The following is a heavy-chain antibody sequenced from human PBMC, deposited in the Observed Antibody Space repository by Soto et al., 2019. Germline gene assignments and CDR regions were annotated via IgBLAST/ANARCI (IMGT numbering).Heavy chain of an antibody. J-gene: IGHJ4*02. Sequence: GGSLRLSCAASGFTFSDYYMSWIRQAPGRGLEWISYISNTADTTYYADSVKGRFTVSRDNAKNSLSLEMNSLRADDTAVYYCARDRAPSRWSGINNWAQGTLVTVSS. CDR3: ARDRAPSRWSGINN. D-gene: IGHD2-15*01. CDR1: GFTFSDYY. CDR2: ISNTADTT. V-gene: IGHV3-11*01.